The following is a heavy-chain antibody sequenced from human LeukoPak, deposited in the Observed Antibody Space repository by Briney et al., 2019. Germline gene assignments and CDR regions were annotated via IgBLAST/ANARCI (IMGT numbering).Heavy chain of an antibody. CDR3: ARATRTNDYGSGSYYRGHFDY. CDR1: GYTFTGYY. CDR2: INPNSGGT. D-gene: IGHD3-10*01. J-gene: IGHJ4*02. Sequence: ASVKVSCKASGYTFTGYYMHWVRQAPGQGLEWMGWINPNSGGTNYAQKFQGRVTMTRDTSISTAYMELSRLRSDDTAVYYCARATRTNDYGSGSYYRGHFDYWGQGTLVTVSS. V-gene: IGHV1-2*02.